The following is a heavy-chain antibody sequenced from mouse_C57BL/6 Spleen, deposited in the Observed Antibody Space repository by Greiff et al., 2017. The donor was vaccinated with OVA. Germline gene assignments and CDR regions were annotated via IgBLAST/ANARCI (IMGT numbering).Heavy chain of an antibody. D-gene: IGHD2-4*01. V-gene: IGHV1-18*01. Sequence: EVQLQESGPELVKPGASVKIPCKASGYTFTDYNMDWVKQNHGKSLEWIGDINPNNGGTIYNQKFKGKATLTVDKSSSTAYMELRSLTSEDTAVYYCARCDYEEYYAMDYWGQGTSVTVSS. CDR2: INPNNGGT. CDR3: ARCDYEEYYAMDY. J-gene: IGHJ4*01. CDR1: GYTFTDYN.